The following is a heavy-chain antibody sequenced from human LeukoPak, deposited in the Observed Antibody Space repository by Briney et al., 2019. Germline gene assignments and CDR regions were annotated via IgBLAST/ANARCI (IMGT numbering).Heavy chain of an antibody. CDR2: ISWDGGST. D-gene: IGHD6-13*01. Sequence: GGSLRLSCAPSGFTFDDYTMHWVRQAPGKGLEWVSLISWDGGSTYYADSVKGRFTISRDNSKNSLYLQMNSLRTEDTALYYCAKGRQQLVVPFDYWGQGTLVTVSS. CDR3: AKGRQQLVVPFDY. V-gene: IGHV3-43*01. J-gene: IGHJ4*02. CDR1: GFTFDDYT.